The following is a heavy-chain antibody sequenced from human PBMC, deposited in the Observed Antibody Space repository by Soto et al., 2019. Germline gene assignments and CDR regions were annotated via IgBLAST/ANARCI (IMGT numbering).Heavy chain of an antibody. CDR2: TYYRSKWYN. J-gene: IGHJ6*02. D-gene: IGHD3-10*01. CDR3: ARDIEIIINQYYYYGMGV. V-gene: IGHV6-1*01. Sequence: PSQTLSLTCVISGDSVSSNSAAWNWIRQSPSRGLEWLGRTYYRSKWYNDYAVSVKSRITINPDTSKNQFSLHLNSVTPEDTAVYYCARDIEIIINQYYYYGMGVWCQGVTVTVS. CDR1: GDSVSSNSAA.